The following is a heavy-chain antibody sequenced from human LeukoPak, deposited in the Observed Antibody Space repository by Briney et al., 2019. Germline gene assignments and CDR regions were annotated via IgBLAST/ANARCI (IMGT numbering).Heavy chain of an antibody. CDR1: GFTVSSNY. Sequence: GGSLRLSCVASGFTVSSNYMSWVRQAPGKGLEWVSVIYSGGSTYYADSVKGRFTISRDNSKNTLYLQMNSLRAEDTAVYYCARTSPYCSSTSCYNDYWGQGTLVTVSS. J-gene: IGHJ4*02. D-gene: IGHD2-2*01. CDR2: IYSGGST. CDR3: ARTSPYCSSTSCYNDY. V-gene: IGHV3-53*01.